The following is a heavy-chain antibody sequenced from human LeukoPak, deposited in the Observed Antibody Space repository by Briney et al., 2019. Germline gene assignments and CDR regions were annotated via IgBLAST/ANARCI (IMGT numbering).Heavy chain of an antibody. CDR1: GFTFSSYS. CDR3: ARSNGDYEYNWFDP. Sequence: GGSLRLSCAASGFTFSSYSMTWVRQAPGKGLEWVSSISSSSSYIYYADSVKGRFTISRDNAKNSLYLQMNSLRAEDTAVYYCARSNGDYEYNWFDPWGQGTLVTVSS. D-gene: IGHD4-17*01. CDR2: ISSSSSYI. V-gene: IGHV3-21*01. J-gene: IGHJ5*02.